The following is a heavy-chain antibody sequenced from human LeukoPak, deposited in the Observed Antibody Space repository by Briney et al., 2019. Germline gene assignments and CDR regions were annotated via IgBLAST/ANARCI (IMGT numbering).Heavy chain of an antibody. CDR1: GYDFINYG. V-gene: IGHV1-18*01. Sequence: ASVKVSFKASGYDFINYGISWVRQAHGQGLEWMGWRSIYNGNTDYKLQGRVTMTTDTSTNTAYMEVRSLRSDDAAVYYCARGGPFPSSSSSREYYLDYWGQGTLVTVSS. CDR2: RSIYNGNT. D-gene: IGHD6-6*01. J-gene: IGHJ4*02. CDR3: ARGGPFPSSSSSREYYLDY.